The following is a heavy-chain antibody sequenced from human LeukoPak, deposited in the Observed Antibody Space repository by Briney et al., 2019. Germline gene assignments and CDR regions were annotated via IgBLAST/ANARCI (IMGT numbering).Heavy chain of an antibody. CDR2: IHQSGDT. CDR3: ARLIAADPRLDC. V-gene: IGHV4-30-2*01. D-gene: IGHD6-13*01. Sequence: SQTLSLTCTVSGGSVTSGGFYWSWIRQPPGKGLEWIGYIHQSGDTYSNPSLRSRATVSMDRSRNQFSLNLRFVTAADTAVYYCARLIAADPRLDCWGQGTLVTVSS. J-gene: IGHJ4*02. CDR1: GGSVTSGGFY.